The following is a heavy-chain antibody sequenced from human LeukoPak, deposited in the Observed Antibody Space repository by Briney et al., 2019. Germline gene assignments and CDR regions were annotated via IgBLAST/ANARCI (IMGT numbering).Heavy chain of an antibody. J-gene: IGHJ4*02. CDR3: ARRDDSSHGDDY. D-gene: IGHD3-22*01. CDR1: GGSISSSSYY. CDR2: IYYSGST. V-gene: IGHV4-39*01. Sequence: SETLSLTCTVSGGSISSSSYYWGWIRQPPGKGLEWIRSIYYSGSTYYNPSLKSRVTISVDTSKNQFSLKLSSVTAADTAVYYCARRDDSSHGDDYWGQGTLVTVSS.